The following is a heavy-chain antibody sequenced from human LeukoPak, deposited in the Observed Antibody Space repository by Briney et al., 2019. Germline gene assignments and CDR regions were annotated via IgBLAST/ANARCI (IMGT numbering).Heavy chain of an antibody. J-gene: IGHJ6*02. V-gene: IGHV4-31*01. CDR1: GGSISSGDYY. Sequence: SETLSLTCTVSGGSISSGDYYWSWIRQHPGKGLEWIGSMYYSGSTSYNPSLKSQVTISVDTSKNRVSLKLSSVTAADTAVYYCARDQYYYGMDGWGQGATVTVAS. CDR2: MYYSGST. CDR3: ARDQYYYGMDG.